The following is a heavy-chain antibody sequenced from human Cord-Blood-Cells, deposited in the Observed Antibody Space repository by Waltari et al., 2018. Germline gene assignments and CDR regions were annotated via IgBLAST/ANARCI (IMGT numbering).Heavy chain of an antibody. J-gene: IGHJ4*02. CDR1: GFTFSSYA. CDR2: ISGSGGST. V-gene: IGHV3-23*01. D-gene: IGHD3-10*01. CDR3: AKGAYRGSYYKVDY. Sequence: EVQLLESGGGLVQPGGSLRLSCAASGFTFSSYAMSWVRQAPGKGLEWVSAISGSGGSTYSADAVKGRFTISRDNSKNTLYLQMNSLRAEDTAVYYCAKGAYRGSYYKVDYWGQGTLVTVSS.